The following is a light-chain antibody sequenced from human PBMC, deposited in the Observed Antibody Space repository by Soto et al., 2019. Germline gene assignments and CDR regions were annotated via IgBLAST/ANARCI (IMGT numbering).Light chain of an antibody. CDR3: QKYSSVPV. CDR2: AAS. Sequence: DIQMTQSPTYLSASVGDRVTITCRASQGIRNFVAWYQQKPGKAPKLLIYAASTLQSGVPSRFSGSGSGTAFTLTINSLQPEYVATYSCQKYSSVPVFGPGTKVEIK. J-gene: IGKJ3*01. V-gene: IGKV1-27*01. CDR1: QGIRNF.